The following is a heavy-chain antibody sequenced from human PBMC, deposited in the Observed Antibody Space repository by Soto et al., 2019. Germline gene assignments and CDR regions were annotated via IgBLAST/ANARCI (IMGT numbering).Heavy chain of an antibody. J-gene: IGHJ6*02. V-gene: IGHV1-2*04. CDR1: GYSFTDYH. D-gene: IGHD2-8*01. CDR2: INPKSGGT. Sequence: PRASVKVSCKASGYSFTDYHIHWVRQAPGQGLEWLGRINPKSGGTSTAQKFQGWVTMTTDTSISTASMELTRLTSDDTAIYYCARGDSTDCSNGVCSFFYNHDMDVWGQGTTVTVS. CDR3: ARGDSTDCSNGVCSFFYNHDMDV.